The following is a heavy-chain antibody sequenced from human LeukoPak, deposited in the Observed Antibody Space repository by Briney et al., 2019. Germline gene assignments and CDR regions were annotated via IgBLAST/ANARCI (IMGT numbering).Heavy chain of an antibody. CDR2: MNPNSGNT. Sequence: ASVKVSCKASGYTFTSYDINWVRQATGQGLEWMGWMNPNSGNTGYAQKFQGRVTMTRNTSISTAYMELSSLRSEDTAVYYCARQRGLXXGXXIYYYYGMDVWGQGTTVTVS. J-gene: IGHJ6*02. CDR3: ARQRGLXXGXXIYYYYGMDV. V-gene: IGHV1-8*01. CDR1: GYTFTSYD.